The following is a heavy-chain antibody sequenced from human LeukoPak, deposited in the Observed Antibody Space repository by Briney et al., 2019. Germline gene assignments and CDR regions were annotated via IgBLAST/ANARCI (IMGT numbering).Heavy chain of an antibody. CDR3: ARVSIAAAGKLVYFDY. CDR1: GYTFTSYD. V-gene: IGHV1-69*05. D-gene: IGHD6-13*01. Sequence: GASVKVSCKASGYTFTSYDINWVRQATGQGLEWMGGIIPIFGTANYAQKFQGRVTITTDESTSTAYMELSSLRSEDTAVYYCARVSIAAAGKLVYFDYWGQGTLVTVSS. CDR2: IIPIFGTA. J-gene: IGHJ4*02.